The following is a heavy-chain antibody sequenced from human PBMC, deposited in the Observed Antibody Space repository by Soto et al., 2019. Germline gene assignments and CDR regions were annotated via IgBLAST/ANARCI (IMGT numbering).Heavy chain of an antibody. D-gene: IGHD3-22*01. Sequence: GGSMRLSCAVSGFSFRSHAMHWVRQAPGKGLEWVAVISYDGSDQYYVDSVKARFTISRDNSKNKLSLQMNSLRAEDTAVYYCAKDSDYYDGDGYFDSWGQGTLVTVSS. CDR1: GFSFRSHA. V-gene: IGHV3-30*18. CDR3: AKDSDYYDGDGYFDS. CDR2: ISYDGSDQ. J-gene: IGHJ4*02.